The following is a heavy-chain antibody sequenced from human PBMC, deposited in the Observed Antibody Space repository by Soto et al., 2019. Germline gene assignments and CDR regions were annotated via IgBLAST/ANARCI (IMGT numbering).Heavy chain of an antibody. D-gene: IGHD3-3*01. CDR2: ISYDGSNK. V-gene: IGHV3-30-3*01. Sequence: PVGSLRLSCAASGFTFSSYARHWVRQAPGKGLEWVAVISYDGSNKYYADSVKGRFTISRDNSKNTLYLQMNSLRAEDTAVYYCARGQFFGVVKFYYYGMDVWGQGTTVTVSS. J-gene: IGHJ6*02. CDR1: GFTFSSYA. CDR3: ARGQFFGVVKFYYYGMDV.